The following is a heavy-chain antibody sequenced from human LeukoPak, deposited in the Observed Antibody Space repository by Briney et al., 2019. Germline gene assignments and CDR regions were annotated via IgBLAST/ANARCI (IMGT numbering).Heavy chain of an antibody. Sequence: KTSGTLSLTCAVSGGSISTSNWWSWVRQPPGKGLERIGEIYHSVSTNYNPSLNTRTTLSIDNTNHQFSLKLSSVTAADTAVYYCARDARARVAVGYFDYWGQGTLVTVSS. CDR3: ARDARARVAVGYFDY. CDR1: GGSISTSNW. D-gene: IGHD6-19*01. J-gene: IGHJ4*02. V-gene: IGHV4-4*02. CDR2: IYHSVST.